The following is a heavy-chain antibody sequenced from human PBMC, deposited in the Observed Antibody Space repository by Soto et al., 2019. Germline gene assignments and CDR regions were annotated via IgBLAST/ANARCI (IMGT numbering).Heavy chain of an antibody. D-gene: IGHD5-12*01. CDR2: ISAYNGNT. CDR1: GYTFTSYG. J-gene: IGHJ6*02. Sequence: ASVKVSCKASGYTFTSYGISWVRQAPGQGLEWMGWISAYNGNTNYAQKLQGRVTMTTDTSTSTAYMELRSLRSDDTAVYYCAREGIVATINEEGYYYGMDVWGQGTTVTVSS. CDR3: AREGIVATINEEGYYYGMDV. V-gene: IGHV1-18*01.